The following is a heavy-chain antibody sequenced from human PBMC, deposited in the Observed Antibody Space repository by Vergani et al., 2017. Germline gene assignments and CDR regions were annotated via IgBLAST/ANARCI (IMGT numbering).Heavy chain of an antibody. Sequence: EVLLVESGGGLVQPGGSLRLSCAASGFTFSAYWMNWVRQAPGKGLEWVANIKQDGSAKQYVESVKGRFTISRDNAKSSLYLQMNSLRVADTAVYYCARGHPVGSYWGQGTLVTVSS. CDR1: GFTFSAYW. J-gene: IGHJ4*02. V-gene: IGHV3-7*01. CDR2: IKQDGSAK. D-gene: IGHD1-26*01. CDR3: ARGHPVGSY.